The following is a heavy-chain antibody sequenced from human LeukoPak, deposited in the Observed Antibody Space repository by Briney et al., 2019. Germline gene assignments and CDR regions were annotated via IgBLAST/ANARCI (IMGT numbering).Heavy chain of an antibody. CDR3: ARDRGYSYGYLDY. V-gene: IGHV4-59*01. CDR1: GGSISSYY. Sequence: SETLSLTCTVSGGSISSYYWSWIRQPPGKGLEWIGYIYYSGSTNYNPSLKSRVTISVDTSKNQFSLELSSVTAADTAVYYCARDRGYSYGYLDYWGQGTLVTVSS. D-gene: IGHD5-18*01. CDR2: IYYSGST. J-gene: IGHJ4*02.